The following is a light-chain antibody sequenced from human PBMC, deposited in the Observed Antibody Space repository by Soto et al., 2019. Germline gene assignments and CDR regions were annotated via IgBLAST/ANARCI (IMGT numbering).Light chain of an antibody. CDR2: GVS. CDR3: SSYMSGSARVV. V-gene: IGLV2-14*03. Sequence: QSALTQPASVSGSPGQSITISCTGTSSDVGGYNYVSWYQQQPGKAPKLMMFGVSDRPSGVSSRFSGSKSGNTASLTISGLQAEDEADYYCSSYMSGSARVVFGGVTKLTVL. CDR1: SSDVGGYNY. J-gene: IGLJ2*01.